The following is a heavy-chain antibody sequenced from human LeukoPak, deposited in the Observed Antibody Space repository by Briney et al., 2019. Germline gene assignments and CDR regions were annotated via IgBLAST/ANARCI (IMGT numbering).Heavy chain of an antibody. J-gene: IGHJ4*02. CDR2: IKQDESEK. V-gene: IGHV3-7*01. CDR1: GFTFSTSW. CDR3: ARDSVAAPYYFDY. D-gene: IGHD6-19*01. Sequence: GGSLRLSCVASGFTFSTSWMSWVRQAPGKGLEWVANIKQDESEKYYVDSVKGRFTVSRDNAKNSLYLQMNSLRAEDTALYYCARDSVAAPYYFDYWGQGTLVTVSS.